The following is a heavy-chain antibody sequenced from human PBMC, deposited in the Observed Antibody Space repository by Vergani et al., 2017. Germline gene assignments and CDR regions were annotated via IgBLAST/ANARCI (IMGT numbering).Heavy chain of an antibody. J-gene: IGHJ4*02. Sequence: QLQLQESGPGLVKPLETLSLTCTVPGGSISSSSYYWGWIRQPPGKGLEWIGSIYYSGSTYYNPSLKSRVTISVDTSKNQFSLKLSSVTAAETAVYYCARHPLLGHPRDFWSGYSDYWGQGTLVTVSS. V-gene: IGHV4-39*01. CDR1: GGSISSSSYY. D-gene: IGHD3-3*01. CDR2: IYYSGST. CDR3: ARHPLLGHPRDFWSGYSDY.